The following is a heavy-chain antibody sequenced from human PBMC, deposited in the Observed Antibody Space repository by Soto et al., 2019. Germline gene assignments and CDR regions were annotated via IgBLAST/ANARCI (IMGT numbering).Heavy chain of an antibody. CDR1: GYTFTSYC. J-gene: IGHJ4*02. Sequence: ASVNVSCKASGYTFTSYCISWGRQAPGQGLEWMGWISAYNGNTNYAQKLQGRVTMTTDTSTSTAYMELRSLRSDDTAVYYCARVPDPTDYGDYVFLDYWGQGALVTVSS. CDR3: ARVPDPTDYGDYVFLDY. CDR2: ISAYNGNT. V-gene: IGHV1-18*01. D-gene: IGHD4-17*01.